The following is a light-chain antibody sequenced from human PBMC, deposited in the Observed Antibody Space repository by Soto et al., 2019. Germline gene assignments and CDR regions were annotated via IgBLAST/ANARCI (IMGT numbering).Light chain of an antibody. CDR1: QSGLSSSYNQNH. J-gene: IGKJ4*01. CDR3: HQYHNSPRP. CDR2: SAS. V-gene: IGKV4-1*01. Sequence: IVMTPSPDSLDESLGERATINCKSTQSGLSSSYNQNHLAWYQQKPRQPPMLLMYSASTAKSGVPDRFSGSGSCTEFTLTISNLQAEDVAVYYCHQYHNSPRPFGGGTKVEIK.